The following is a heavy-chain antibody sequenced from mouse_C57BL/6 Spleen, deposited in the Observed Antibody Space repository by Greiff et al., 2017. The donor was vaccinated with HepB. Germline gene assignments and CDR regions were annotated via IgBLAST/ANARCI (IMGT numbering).Heavy chain of an antibody. V-gene: IGHV1-26*01. CDR3: ARSFGPGAMDY. CDR2: INPNNGGT. CDR1: GYTFTDYY. J-gene: IGHJ4*01. Sequence: EVQLQQSGPELVKPGASVKISCKASGYTFTDYYMNWVKQSHGKSLEWIGDINPNNGGTSYNQKFKGKATLTVDKSSSTAYMELRSLTSEDSAVYYCARSFGPGAMDYWGQGTSVTVSS.